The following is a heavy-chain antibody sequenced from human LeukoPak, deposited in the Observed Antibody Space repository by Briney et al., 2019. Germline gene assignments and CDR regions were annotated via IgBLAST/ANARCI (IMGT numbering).Heavy chain of an antibody. CDR1: GGSINNYY. Sequence: SETLSLTCTVSGGSINNYYWNWIRQPAGKELEWIGRKSVSGHTNYRSSLESRVTMSVDTSRSQFSLRLNSVTAADTAVYYCARGLGVVVVAYDYWGQGTLVTVSS. D-gene: IGHD2-15*01. CDR3: ARGLGVVVVAYDY. J-gene: IGHJ4*02. CDR2: KSVSGHT. V-gene: IGHV4-4*07.